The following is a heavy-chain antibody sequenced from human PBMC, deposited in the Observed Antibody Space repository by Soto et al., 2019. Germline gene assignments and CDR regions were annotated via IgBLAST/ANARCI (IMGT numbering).Heavy chain of an antibody. J-gene: IGHJ6*03. CDR3: ARGQVVERFFSRTQRGVHYYDYMDV. CDR2: MNPNSGNT. D-gene: IGHD1-1*01. Sequence: ASVKVSCKASGYTFTSYDINWVRQATGQGLEWMGWMNPNSGNTGYAQKFQGRVTMTRNTSISTAYMELSSLRSEDTAVYYCARGQVVERFFSRTQRGVHYYDYMDVWGKGTTVTVSS. CDR1: GYTFTSYD. V-gene: IGHV1-8*01.